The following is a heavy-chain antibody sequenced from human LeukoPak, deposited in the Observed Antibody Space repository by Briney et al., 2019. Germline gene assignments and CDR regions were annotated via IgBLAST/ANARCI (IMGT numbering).Heavy chain of an antibody. Sequence: SETLSLTCTVSGGSIRNYYWTWIRQPPGKGLEWIGYISDGGGSNYNPSLKSRVTISVDTSKNQFSLKLSSVTAADTAVYYCARSGGVWYFDYWGQGTLATVSS. D-gene: IGHD3-16*01. CDR3: ARSGGVWYFDY. CDR2: ISDGGGS. J-gene: IGHJ4*02. V-gene: IGHV4-59*01. CDR1: GGSIRNYY.